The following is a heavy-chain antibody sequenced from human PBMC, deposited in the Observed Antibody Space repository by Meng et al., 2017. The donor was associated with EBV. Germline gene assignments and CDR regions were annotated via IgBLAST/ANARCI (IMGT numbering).Heavy chain of an antibody. CDR1: GYTFTGYY. D-gene: IGHD6-13*01. CDR2: INPNSGGT. Sequence: VRVGHSGVAVKKPGASVKVSCTASGYTFTGYYMHWVRQAPGQGLEWMGRINPNSGGTNYAQKFQGRVTMTRDTSISTAYMELSRLRSDDTAVYYCAKGADLAAAGTFWFDPWGQGTLVTVSS. V-gene: IGHV1-2*06. J-gene: IGHJ5*02. CDR3: AKGADLAAAGTFWFDP.